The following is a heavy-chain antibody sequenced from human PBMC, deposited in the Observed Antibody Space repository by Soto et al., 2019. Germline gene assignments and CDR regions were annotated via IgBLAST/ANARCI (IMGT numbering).Heavy chain of an antibody. V-gene: IGHV3-23*01. D-gene: IGHD3-9*01. CDR3: AKDWVHYDILTGSYFDY. J-gene: IGHJ4*02. CDR1: GFTFSSYA. CDR2: ISGSGGST. Sequence: GGSLRLSCAASGFTFSSYAMSWVRQAPGKGLEWVSAISGSGGSTYYADSVKGRFTISRDNSKNTLYLQMNSLRAEDTAVYYCAKDWVHYDILTGSYFDYWGQGTLVTVSS.